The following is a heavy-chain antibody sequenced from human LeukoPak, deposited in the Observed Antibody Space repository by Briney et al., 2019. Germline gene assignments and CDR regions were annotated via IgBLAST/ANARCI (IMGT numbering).Heavy chain of an antibody. V-gene: IGHV1-2*02. CDR2: INPNSGGT. CDR3: AIAGGLKRCPYCSGGNCHRTDV. D-gene: IGHD2-15*01. J-gene: IGHJ6*04. Sequence: GASVKVSCKASGYTFIGYHMHWVRQAPGQGLEWMGWINPNSGGTNYAQKFQSRVTMTRDTSISTAYMELSRLRSDDTAVYYSAIAGGLKRCPYCSGGNCHRTDVWGKGTTVTVSS. CDR1: GYTFIGYH.